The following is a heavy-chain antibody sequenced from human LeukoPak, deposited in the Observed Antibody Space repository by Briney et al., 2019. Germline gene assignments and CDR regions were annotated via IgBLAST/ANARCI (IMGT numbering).Heavy chain of an antibody. J-gene: IGHJ4*02. V-gene: IGHV3-30*02. D-gene: IGHD6-13*01. CDR1: GINFRTSG. Sequence: GGSLRLSCAASGINFRTSGMHWVRQAPGKGLEWVTFIQNDGSDKYYAASVKGQFTISRDNSKNTVYLHMNSLRADDTALYYCAREGGRAAAGRFDYWGQGTLVTVSS. CDR3: AREGGRAAAGRFDY. CDR2: IQNDGSDK.